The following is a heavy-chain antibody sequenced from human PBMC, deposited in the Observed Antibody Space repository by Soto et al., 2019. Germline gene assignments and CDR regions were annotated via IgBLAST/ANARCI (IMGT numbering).Heavy chain of an antibody. J-gene: IGHJ4*02. D-gene: IGHD4-17*01. Sequence: SETLSLTCTVSGGSISSYYWSWIRQPPGKGLEWIGYIYYSGSTNYNPSLKSRVTISVDTSKNQFSLKLSSVTAADTAVYYCARHKSSVTTYLFDYWGQGTLVTVSS. V-gene: IGHV4-59*08. CDR2: IYYSGST. CDR3: ARHKSSVTTYLFDY. CDR1: GGSISSYY.